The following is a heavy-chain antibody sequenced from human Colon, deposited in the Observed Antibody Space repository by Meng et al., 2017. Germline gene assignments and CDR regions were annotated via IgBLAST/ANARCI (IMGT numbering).Heavy chain of an antibody. D-gene: IGHD4-17*01. V-gene: IGHV3-21*01. CDR1: GFIFSSYT. CDR3: ARGYGDFIDF. Sequence: EVALVLFGGVLGKPGGSLGLSCGASGFIFSSYTMKWVRQAPGKGLEWLSSISSSSSDIYYADSVKGRFTVSRDNAKNSLFLEMSSLSPEDTAMYYCARGYGDFIDFWGQGTLVTVSS. J-gene: IGHJ4*02. CDR2: ISSSSSDI.